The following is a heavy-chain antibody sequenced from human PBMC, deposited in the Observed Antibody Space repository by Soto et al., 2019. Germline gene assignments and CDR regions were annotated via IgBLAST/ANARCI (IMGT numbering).Heavy chain of an antibody. D-gene: IGHD3-10*01. CDR2: ISWNSGSI. J-gene: IGHJ4*02. CDR3: AKDITMVRGVITD. V-gene: IGHV3-9*01. CDR1: GFTFDDYA. Sequence: GGSLRLSCAASGFTFDDYAMHWVRQAPGRGLEWVSGISWNSGSIGYADSVKGRFTISRDNAKNSLYLQMNSLRAEDTALYYRAKDITMVRGVITDWGQGTLVTVSS.